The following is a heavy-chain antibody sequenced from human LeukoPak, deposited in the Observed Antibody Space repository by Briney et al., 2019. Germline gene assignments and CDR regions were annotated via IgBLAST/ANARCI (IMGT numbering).Heavy chain of an antibody. Sequence: ASVKVSCKASGYTFTSYGISWVRQAPGQGLEWMGWSSAYNGNTNYAQKLQGRVTMTTDTSTSTAYMELRSLRSDDTAVYCCARGPADSSSWYLDYWGQGTLVTVSS. CDR1: GYTFTSYG. D-gene: IGHD6-13*01. V-gene: IGHV1-18*01. CDR3: ARGPADSSSWYLDY. J-gene: IGHJ4*02. CDR2: SSAYNGNT.